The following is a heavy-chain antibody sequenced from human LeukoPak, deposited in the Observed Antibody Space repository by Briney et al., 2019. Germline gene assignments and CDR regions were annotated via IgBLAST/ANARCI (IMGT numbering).Heavy chain of an antibody. CDR3: ARESSSWYARWFDP. CDR1: GASISSTY. V-gene: IGHV4-34*01. Sequence: KSSETLSLTCTVSGASISSTYWSWIRQPPGKGLEWIGEINHSGSTNYNPSLKSRVTISVDTSKNQFSLKLSSVTAADTAVYYCARESSSWYARWFDPWGQGTLVTVSS. J-gene: IGHJ5*02. CDR2: INHSGST. D-gene: IGHD6-13*01.